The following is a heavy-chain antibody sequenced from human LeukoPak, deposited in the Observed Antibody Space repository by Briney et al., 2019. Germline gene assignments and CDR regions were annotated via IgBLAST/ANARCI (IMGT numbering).Heavy chain of an antibody. Sequence: GGSLRLSCAASGFTFSSYGMSWVRQTPGKGLEWVGIMSNSGENTFYGEAVKGRFTISRDNSQNTLYLQMNSLRPEDTAVYYCAKGGASVTRYVDYWGQGTLVTVSS. J-gene: IGHJ4*02. CDR3: AKGGASVTRYVDY. V-gene: IGHV3-30*18. CDR1: GFTFSSYG. CDR2: MSNSGENT. D-gene: IGHD4-17*01.